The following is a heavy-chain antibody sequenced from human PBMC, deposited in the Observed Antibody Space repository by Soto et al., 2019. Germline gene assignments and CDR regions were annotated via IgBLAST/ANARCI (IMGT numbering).Heavy chain of an antibody. CDR2: MSYSGST. J-gene: IGHJ4*02. V-gene: IGHV4-59*01. CDR3: ARLEESSGYYPGPAFDY. CDR1: NDSIGTYY. Sequence: TSETLSLTCIVSNDSIGTYYWAWIRQPPGKGLERIGYMSYSGSTNYNPSLKSRVTISVDKSKNQLSLILNSVTAADTAVYYCARLEESSGYYPGPAFDYWGQGILVTVSS. D-gene: IGHD3-22*01.